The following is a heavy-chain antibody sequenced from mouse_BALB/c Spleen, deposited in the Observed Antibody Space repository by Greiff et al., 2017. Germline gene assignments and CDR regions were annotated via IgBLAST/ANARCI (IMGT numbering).Heavy chain of an antibody. CDR3: TRSYYGY. V-gene: IGHV1S22*01. D-gene: IGHD1-1*01. Sequence: LQQPGSELVRPGASVKLSCKASGYTFTSYWMHWVKQRPGQGLEWIGNIYPGSGSTNYDEKFKSKATLTVDTSSSTAYMQLSSLTSEDSAVYYCTRSYYGYWGQGTTLTVSS. CDR1: GYTFTSYW. CDR2: IYPGSGST. J-gene: IGHJ2*01.